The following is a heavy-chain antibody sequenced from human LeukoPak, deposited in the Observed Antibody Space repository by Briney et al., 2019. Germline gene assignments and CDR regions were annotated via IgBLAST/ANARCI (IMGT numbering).Heavy chain of an antibody. CDR1: GGSITTSSHH. D-gene: IGHD2-15*01. Sequence: SETLSLTCTVSGGSITTSSHHWVWIRRPPGKGLEWIGSIYHSGDTYYNPSLKSRVTLSVATSKNQFSLKLPSVTAADTAVYYCARLTSTCTGGSCYHYYFDYWGQGTLVTVSS. J-gene: IGHJ4*02. CDR3: ARLTSTCTGGSCYHYYFDY. CDR2: IYHSGDT. V-gene: IGHV4-39*01.